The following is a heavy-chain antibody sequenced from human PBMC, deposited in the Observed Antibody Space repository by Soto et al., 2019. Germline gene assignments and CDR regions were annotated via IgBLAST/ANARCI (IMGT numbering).Heavy chain of an antibody. Sequence: GASVKVSCKASGGTFSSYAISWVRQAPGQGLEWMGGIIPIFGTANYAQKFQGRVTITADESTSTAYMELSSLRSEDTAVYYCAKYYYDSSGLDYWGQGTLVTVSS. V-gene: IGHV1-69*13. CDR3: AKYYYDSSGLDY. D-gene: IGHD3-22*01. J-gene: IGHJ4*02. CDR2: IIPIFGTA. CDR1: GGTFSSYA.